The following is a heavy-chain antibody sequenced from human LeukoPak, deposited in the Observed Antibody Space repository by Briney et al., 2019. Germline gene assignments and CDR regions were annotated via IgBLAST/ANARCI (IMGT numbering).Heavy chain of an antibody. CDR2: FDPEDGEI. CDR1: GYTLTELS. V-gene: IGHV1-24*01. Sequence: ASVKVSCKVSGYTLTELSMHWVRQAPGKGLEWMGGFDPEDGEIIYAQKFQGRVTITTDESTSTAYMELSSLRSEDTAVYYCARDIVVVVAAKGYYYYMDVWGKGTTVTVSS. D-gene: IGHD2-15*01. CDR3: ARDIVVVVAAKGYYYYMDV. J-gene: IGHJ6*03.